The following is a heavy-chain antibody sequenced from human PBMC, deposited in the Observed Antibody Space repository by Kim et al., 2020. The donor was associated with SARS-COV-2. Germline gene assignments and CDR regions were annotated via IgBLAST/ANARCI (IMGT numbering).Heavy chain of an antibody. Sequence: SGPTLVNPTETLTLTCTVSGFSLNNARMGVSWIRQPPGKALEWLAHIFSNDEKSSSTSLKSRLTISKDTSKSQVVLSMTNMDPVDTATYYCARVGREWLSSMYYFDYWGQGTLVTVSS. CDR2: IFSNDEK. J-gene: IGHJ4*02. CDR1: GFSLNNARMG. D-gene: IGHD3-3*01. CDR3: ARVGREWLSSMYYFDY. V-gene: IGHV2-26*01.